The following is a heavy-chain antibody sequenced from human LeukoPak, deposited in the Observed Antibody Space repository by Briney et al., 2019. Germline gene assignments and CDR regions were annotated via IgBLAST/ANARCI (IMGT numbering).Heavy chain of an antibody. D-gene: IGHD4-17*01. CDR1: GYTFTSYA. V-gene: IGHV1-3*01. J-gene: IGHJ3*02. CDR2: INAGNGST. CDR3: ARVGGDYRGFAFDI. Sequence: ASVKVSCKASGYTFTSYAMHWVRQAPGQRLEWMGWINAGNGSTKYSQKFQGRVTITRDTSASTAYMELSSLRSEDTAMYYCARVGGDYRGFAFDIWGQGTMVTVSS.